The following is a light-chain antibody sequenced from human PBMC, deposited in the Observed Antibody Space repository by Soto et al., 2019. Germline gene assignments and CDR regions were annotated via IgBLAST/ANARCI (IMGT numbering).Light chain of an antibody. CDR2: GNI. Sequence: QSVLTQPPSVAWAPGQRFTISCTGSSSNIGAGYDVHWYQQRPGTAPKLLIFGNINRPSGVPDRFYGSKSGTSASLAITGLQAEDEGDYYCQSYDSTLSARYVFGTGTKVTVL. CDR1: SSNIGAGYD. J-gene: IGLJ1*01. CDR3: QSYDSTLSARYV. V-gene: IGLV1-40*01.